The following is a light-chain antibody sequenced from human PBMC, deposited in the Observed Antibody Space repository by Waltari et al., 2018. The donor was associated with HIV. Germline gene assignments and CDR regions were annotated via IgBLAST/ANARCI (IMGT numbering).Light chain of an antibody. Sequence: QSALTQPASVSGSPGQSITISCTGTSSDVGGYNYVSWYRQHPGKAPKLIIDDVSNRPSGVSNRFSGSKSGNTASLTISGLQAEDEADYYCSSYTSSSTLVVFGGGTKLTVL. CDR2: DVS. V-gene: IGLV2-14*03. J-gene: IGLJ2*01. CDR1: SSDVGGYNY. CDR3: SSYTSSSTLVV.